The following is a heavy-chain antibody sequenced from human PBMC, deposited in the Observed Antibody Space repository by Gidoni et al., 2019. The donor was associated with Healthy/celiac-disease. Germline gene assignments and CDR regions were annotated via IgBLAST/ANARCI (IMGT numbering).Heavy chain of an antibody. CDR2: ISGSGGST. V-gene: IGHV3-23*01. J-gene: IGHJ4*02. CDR1: GFPFSSYA. Sequence: EVQLLESGGGLVQPGGSLRLSCAASGFPFSSYAMSWVRQAPGKGLEWVSAISGSGGSTYYADSVKGRFTISRDNSKNTLYLQMNSLRAEDTAVYYCAKDGSINYYDSSGYFDYWGQGTLVTVSS. D-gene: IGHD3-22*01. CDR3: AKDGSINYYDSSGYFDY.